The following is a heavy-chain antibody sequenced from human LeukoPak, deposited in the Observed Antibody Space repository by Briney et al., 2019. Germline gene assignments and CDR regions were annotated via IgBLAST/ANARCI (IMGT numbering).Heavy chain of an antibody. CDR3: ARAYISGLMVYGGNWFDP. V-gene: IGHV1-2*02. CDR2: MNPDSGDT. D-gene: IGHD2-8*01. Sequence: GASVKVSCKASGYTFSDYFMHWVRQAPGQGFEWMGWMNPDSGDTNYAQKFQGRVTMTRDTSIRTAYMELRSLRSDDTAVYYCARAYISGLMVYGGNWFDPWGQGTLVTVSS. CDR1: GYTFSDYF. J-gene: IGHJ5*02.